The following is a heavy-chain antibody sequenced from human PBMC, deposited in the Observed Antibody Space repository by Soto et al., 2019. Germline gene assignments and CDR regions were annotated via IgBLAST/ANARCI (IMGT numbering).Heavy chain of an antibody. J-gene: IGHJ2*01. V-gene: IGHV3-53*02. Sequence: EVQLVETGGGLIQPGGSLRLSCAASGFTVSSNYMSWVRQAPGKGLEWVSVIYSDGNTYYADSVKGRFTISRDNSKNTLYLQMNSLRAEDSAVYYCAAIAAVGTIPHWYFDLWGRGTQVTVSS. CDR3: AAIAAVGTIPHWYFDL. CDR1: GFTVSSNY. D-gene: IGHD6-13*01. CDR2: IYSDGNT.